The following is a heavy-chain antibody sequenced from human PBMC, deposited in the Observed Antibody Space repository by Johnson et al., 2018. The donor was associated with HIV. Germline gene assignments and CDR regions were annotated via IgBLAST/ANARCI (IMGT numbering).Heavy chain of an antibody. D-gene: IGHD1-20*01. CDR3: ARDTVTGSPAFDI. V-gene: IGHV3-66*01. CDR1: GFTVSSNY. J-gene: IGHJ3*02. Sequence: VQLVESGGGLVKPGGSLRLSCAASGFTVSSNYISWVRQAPGKGLEWVSVIYSGGSTYYADSVKGRFTISRDNSNNTLYLKMNSLRAEDTAVYYCARDTVTGSPAFDIWGQGTMVTVSS. CDR2: IYSGGST.